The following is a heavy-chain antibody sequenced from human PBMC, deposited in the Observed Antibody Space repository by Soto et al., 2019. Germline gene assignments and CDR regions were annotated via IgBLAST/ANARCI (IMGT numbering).Heavy chain of an antibody. CDR1: GGSISSYY. D-gene: IGHD3-22*01. CDR2: IYYSGST. Sequence: PSETLSLTCTVSGGSISSYYWSWIRQPPGKGLEWIGYIYYSGSTNYNPSLKSRVTISVDTSKNQFSLKPSSVTAADTAVYYCARFDYYDSSGYLDLGPKWGQGTLVTVSS. J-gene: IGHJ4*02. CDR3: ARFDYYDSSGYLDLGPK. V-gene: IGHV4-59*01.